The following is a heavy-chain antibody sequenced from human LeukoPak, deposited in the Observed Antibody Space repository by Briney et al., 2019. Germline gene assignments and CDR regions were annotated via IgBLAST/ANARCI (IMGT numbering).Heavy chain of an antibody. J-gene: IGHJ4*02. D-gene: IGHD6-6*01. Sequence: PGGSLRLSCAASGFTFSRFWMHWVRQAPGKGLVWVSRINTDGSSTTYADSVEGRFTISRDNAKNTVYLQMNSLRVEDTAVYYCARWGSSSDLDYWGQGTLVTVSS. CDR1: GFTFSRFW. CDR2: INTDGSST. V-gene: IGHV3-74*03. CDR3: ARWGSSSDLDY.